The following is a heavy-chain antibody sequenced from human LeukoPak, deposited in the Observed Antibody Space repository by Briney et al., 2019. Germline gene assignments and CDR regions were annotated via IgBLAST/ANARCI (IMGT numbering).Heavy chain of an antibody. J-gene: IGHJ4*02. Sequence: SETLSLTCTVSGGFISSYYWSWIRQPPGKGLEWIGYIYYSGSTNYNPSLKSRVTISVDTSKNQFSLKLSSVTAADTAVYYCARVFVAGLAFDYWGQGTLVTVSS. V-gene: IGHV4-59*01. CDR1: GGFISSYY. CDR2: IYYSGST. D-gene: IGHD6-19*01. CDR3: ARVFVAGLAFDY.